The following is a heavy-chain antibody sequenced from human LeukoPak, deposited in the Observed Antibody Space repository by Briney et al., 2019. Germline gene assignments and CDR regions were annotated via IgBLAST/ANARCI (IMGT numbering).Heavy chain of an antibody. Sequence: PGGSLRLSCSASGFNVRTNYMFWVRQAPGKGLEWVSVMYSDGNAYHADSVRGRFTISRDYSANTLSLHMNRLRVEDTAMYFCAGALHYNYYETRYFAYWGPGTPVTVSP. D-gene: IGHD3-22*01. CDR1: GFNVRTNY. J-gene: IGHJ4*02. CDR3: AGALHYNYYETRYFAY. CDR2: MYSDGNA. V-gene: IGHV3-53*01.